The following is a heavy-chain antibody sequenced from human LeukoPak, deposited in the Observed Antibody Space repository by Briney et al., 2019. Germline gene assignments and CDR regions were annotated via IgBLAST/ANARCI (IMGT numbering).Heavy chain of an antibody. Sequence: SETLSLTCTVSGYSISSGYYWGWIRQPPGKGLEWIGSIYHSGSTYYNPSLKSRVTISVDTFKNQFSLKLSSVTAADTAVYYCARERASYYYYMDVWGKGTTVTVSS. J-gene: IGHJ6*03. V-gene: IGHV4-38-2*02. CDR2: IYHSGST. CDR3: ARERASYYYYMDV. CDR1: GYSISSGYY.